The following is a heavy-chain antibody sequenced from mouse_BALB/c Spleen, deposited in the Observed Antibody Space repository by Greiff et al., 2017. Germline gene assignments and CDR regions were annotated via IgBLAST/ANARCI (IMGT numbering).Heavy chain of an antibody. CDR1: GYTFTDYY. CDR2: IYPGSGNT. CDR3: ARKTARAPLGY. D-gene: IGHD3-2*01. J-gene: IGHJ2*01. Sequence: VKLMESGAELARPGASVKLSCKASGYTFTDYYINWVKQRTGQGLEWIGEIYPGSGNTYYNEKFKGKATLTADKSSSTAYMQLSSLTSEDSAVYFCARKTARAPLGYWGQGTTLTVSS. V-gene: IGHV1-77*01.